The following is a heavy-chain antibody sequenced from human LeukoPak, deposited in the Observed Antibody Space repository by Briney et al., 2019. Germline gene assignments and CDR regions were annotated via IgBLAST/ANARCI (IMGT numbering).Heavy chain of an antibody. CDR2: IIPIFGTA. Sequence: GASVKVSCKASGGTFSSYAISWVRQAPGQGLEWMGGIIPIFGTANYAQKFQGRVTITADESTSTAYMELSSLRSEDTAVYYCARGNYYGPGSYYSYYYGMDVWGKGTTVTVSS. J-gene: IGHJ6*04. CDR1: GGTFSSYA. V-gene: IGHV1-69*13. D-gene: IGHD3-10*01. CDR3: ARGNYYGPGSYYSYYYGMDV.